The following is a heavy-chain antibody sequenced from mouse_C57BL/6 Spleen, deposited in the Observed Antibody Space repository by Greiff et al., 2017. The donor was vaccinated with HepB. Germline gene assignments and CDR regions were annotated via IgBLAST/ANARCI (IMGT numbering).Heavy chain of an antibody. CDR1: GYTFTSYW. V-gene: IGHV1-64*01. CDR3: ARDSSGPYYFDY. CDR2: IHPNSGST. D-gene: IGHD3-2*02. J-gene: IGHJ2*01. Sequence: VQLQQPGAELVKPGASVKLSCKASGYTFTSYWMHWVKQRPGQGLEWIGMIHPNSGSTHHNEKFKRKATLAVDKSSSTAYRQLSSLTSEDSAVYYCARDSSGPYYFDYWGQGTTLTVSS.